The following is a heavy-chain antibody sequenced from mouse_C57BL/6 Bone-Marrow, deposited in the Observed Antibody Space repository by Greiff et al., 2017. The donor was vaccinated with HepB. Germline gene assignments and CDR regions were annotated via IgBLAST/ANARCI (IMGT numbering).Heavy chain of an antibody. D-gene: IGHD1-2*01. Sequence: QVQLKESGPGLVAPSQSLSITCTVSGFSLTSYAISWVRQPPGKGLECLGVIWTGGGTNYNSALKSRLSISKDNSKSQVFLKMNSLQTDDTARYYCARALHGAYWGQGTLVTVSA. CDR3: ARALHGAY. CDR2: IWTGGGT. J-gene: IGHJ3*01. CDR1: GFSLTSYA. V-gene: IGHV2-9-1*01.